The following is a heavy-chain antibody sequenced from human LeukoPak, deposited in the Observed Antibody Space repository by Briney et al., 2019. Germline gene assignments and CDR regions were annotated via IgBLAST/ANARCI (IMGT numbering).Heavy chain of an antibody. CDR2: IGSGNNI. D-gene: IGHD6-25*01. J-gene: IGHJ6*02. Sequence: GGSLRLSCAASGFTLRSYSMTWVRQAPGKGLEWLSYIGSGNNIYYADSVKGRFTISRDNAKNALYLQMNSLTVEDTALYYCTREGSSGYDMDVWGQGTTVSVSS. CDR1: GFTLRSYS. CDR3: TREGSSGYDMDV. V-gene: IGHV3-48*01.